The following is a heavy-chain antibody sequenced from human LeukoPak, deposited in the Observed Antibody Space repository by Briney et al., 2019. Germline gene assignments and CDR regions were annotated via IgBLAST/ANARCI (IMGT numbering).Heavy chain of an antibody. V-gene: IGHV1-8*03. D-gene: IGHD4-23*01. CDR1: GYTFISYD. CDR3: ARKNSRYGGNSFGY. Sequence: GASVKVSCKASGYTFISYDINWVRQATGQGLEWMGWMNPNSGNTGYAQKFQGRVTITRNTSISTAYMELSSLRSEDTAVYYCARKNSRYGGNSFGYWDQGTLVTVSS. CDR2: MNPNSGNT. J-gene: IGHJ4*02.